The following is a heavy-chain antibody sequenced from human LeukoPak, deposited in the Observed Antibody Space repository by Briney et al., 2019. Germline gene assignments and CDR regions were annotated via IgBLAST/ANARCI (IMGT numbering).Heavy chain of an antibody. V-gene: IGHV3-21*01. Sequence: GGSLRLSCAASGFTFSSYSMNWVRQAPGKGLEWVSSISSSSSYINYADSVKGRFTISRDNAKNSLYLQMNSLRAEDTAVYYCARDGEDIVVVPGDDAFGIWGKGTMVTVSS. CDR3: ARDGEDIVVVPGDDAFGI. CDR2: ISSSSSYI. D-gene: IGHD2-2*01. J-gene: IGHJ3*02. CDR1: GFTFSSYS.